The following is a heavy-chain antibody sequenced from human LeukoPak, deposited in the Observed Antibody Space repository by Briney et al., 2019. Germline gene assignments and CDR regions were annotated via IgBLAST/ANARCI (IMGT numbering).Heavy chain of an antibody. CDR3: ARSGTTGFDP. J-gene: IGHJ5*02. D-gene: IGHD6-13*01. CDR2: VYPGDSDT. V-gene: IGHV5-51*01. Sequence: GESLKTSCKGSGYCFTSYWIGCVRQPAGKGLEWMGIVYPGDSDTRYSPSFQGQVTSSADKSISTAYLQWSSLKASDTAMYYCARSGTTGFDPWGQGTLVSVSS. CDR1: GYCFTSYW.